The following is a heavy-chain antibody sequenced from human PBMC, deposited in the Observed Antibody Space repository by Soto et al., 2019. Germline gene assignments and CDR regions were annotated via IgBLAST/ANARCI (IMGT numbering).Heavy chain of an antibody. CDR1: GFTFSSYG. D-gene: IGHD2-8*01. J-gene: IGHJ5*02. CDR2: IWYDGSNK. Sequence: PGGSLRLSCAASGFTFSSYGMHWVRQAPGKGLEWVAVIWYDGSNKYYADSVKGRFTISRDNSKNTLYLQMNSLRAEDTAVYYCARDLFVYPVSGFVLWGQGTLVTAPQ. V-gene: IGHV3-33*01. CDR3: ARDLFVYPVSGFVL.